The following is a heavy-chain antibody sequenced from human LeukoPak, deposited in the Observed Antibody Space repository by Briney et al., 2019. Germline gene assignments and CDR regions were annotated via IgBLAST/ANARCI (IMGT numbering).Heavy chain of an antibody. CDR2: ISGSGGST. V-gene: IGHV3-23*01. CDR3: ARDVYCTNGVCHHP. J-gene: IGHJ3*01. D-gene: IGHD2-8*01. CDR1: GFTFSSYA. Sequence: GGSLRLSCAASGFTFSSYAMSWVRQAPGKGLEWVSAISGSGGSTYYADSVKGRFTISRDNAKNSLYLQMNSLRAEDTAVYYCARDVYCTNGVCHHPWGQGTMVTVSS.